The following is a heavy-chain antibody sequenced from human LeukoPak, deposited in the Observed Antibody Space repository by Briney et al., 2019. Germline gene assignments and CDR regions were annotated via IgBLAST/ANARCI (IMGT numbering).Heavy chain of an antibody. CDR3: ARMDSSGQYYFDY. D-gene: IGHD3-22*01. V-gene: IGHV4-59*08. CDR1: GGSISSYY. CDR2: IYYSGST. J-gene: IGHJ4*02. Sequence: SETLSLTCTVSGGSISSYYWSWIRQPPGKGLEWIGHIYYSGSTHYNPSLKSRVTISVDTSKNQFSLKLSSVTAADTAVYYCARMDSSGQYYFDYWGQGTLVTVSS.